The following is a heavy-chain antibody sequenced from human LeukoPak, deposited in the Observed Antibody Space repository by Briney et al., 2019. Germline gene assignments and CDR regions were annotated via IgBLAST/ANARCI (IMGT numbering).Heavy chain of an antibody. CDR3: ARSRWYDFWSGYGYFDY. D-gene: IGHD3-3*01. Sequence: SETLSLTCTVSGVSISSYYWSWIRQPPGKGLEWIGYIYYSGSTNYNPSLKSRVTISVDTSKNQFSLKLSSATAADTAVYYCARSRWYDFWSGYGYFDYWGQGTLVTVSS. V-gene: IGHV4-59*01. CDR1: GVSISSYY. CDR2: IYYSGST. J-gene: IGHJ4*02.